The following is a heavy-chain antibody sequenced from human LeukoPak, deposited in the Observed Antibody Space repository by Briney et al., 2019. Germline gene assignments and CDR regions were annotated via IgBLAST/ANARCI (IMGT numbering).Heavy chain of an antibody. J-gene: IGHJ6*03. CDR3: ARGPSGSAFYYYYYYMDV. CDR2: ISSSSSHI. CDR1: RLTLSGYS. D-gene: IGHD3-10*01. V-gene: IGHV3-21*01. Sequence: GGSLRLSCAASRLTLSGYSMHWVRQAPGQGLEWVSSISSSSSHIYYEDSVQGRFTISRDNAKNSLYLLMNNLRAEDTAVYYCARGPSGSAFYYYYYYMDVWGKGTTVTVSS.